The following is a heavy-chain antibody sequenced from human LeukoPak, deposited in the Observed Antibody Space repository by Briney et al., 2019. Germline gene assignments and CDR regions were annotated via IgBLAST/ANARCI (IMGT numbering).Heavy chain of an antibody. CDR3: AKDIQCTY. Sequence: GGSLRLSCAASGFTFSSSAMSWVRQAPGKGLEWVSLISGSGGNTYYADSVKGRFTISRDNSKNTLYLQMNSLRAEDTAVYHCAKDIQCTYWGQGTLVTVSS. J-gene: IGHJ4*02. V-gene: IGHV3-23*01. CDR2: ISGSGGNT. D-gene: IGHD2-21*01. CDR1: GFTFSSSA.